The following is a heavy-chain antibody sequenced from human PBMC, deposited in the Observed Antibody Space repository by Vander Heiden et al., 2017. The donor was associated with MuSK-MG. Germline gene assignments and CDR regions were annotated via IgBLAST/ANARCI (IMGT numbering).Heavy chain of an antibody. CDR2: MNPNGGNT. J-gene: IGHJ4*02. Sequence: LVQCGAEVKKPGAPVKVSCKASGYTFTSYDINWVRQSTGPGLEGMGWMNPNGGNTGYAQKFQGRVTMTRNTSISTAYMELSSLRSEDTAVYYCARNPIAGTGDYWGQGTLVTVSS. CDR3: ARNPIAGTGDY. CDR1: GYTFTSYD. V-gene: IGHV1-8*02. D-gene: IGHD1-7*01.